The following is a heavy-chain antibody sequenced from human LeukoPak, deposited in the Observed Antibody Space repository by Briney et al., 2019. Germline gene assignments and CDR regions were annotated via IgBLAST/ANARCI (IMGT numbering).Heavy chain of an antibody. J-gene: IGHJ4*02. D-gene: IGHD2-2*01. CDR1: GFTFSTYA. Sequence: GGSLRLSCAACGFTFSTYAMSWVRQAPGQGLEWVSSISGDGGSTYYAESVKGRFTISRDNSKNTLYLQMNSLRAEDTAVYYCAKRPDCSTTNCLRFEYWGQGTLVTVSS. V-gene: IGHV3-23*01. CDR3: AKRPDCSTTNCLRFEY. CDR2: ISGDGGST.